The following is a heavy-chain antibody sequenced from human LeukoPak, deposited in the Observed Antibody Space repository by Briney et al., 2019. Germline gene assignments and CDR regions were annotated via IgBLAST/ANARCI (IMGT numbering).Heavy chain of an antibody. V-gene: IGHV4-59*06. Sequence: PSETLSLTCTVSGASISSYYWSWIRQHPGKGLEWIGYIYYSGSTYYNPSLETRVSLSVDTSKSQFSLKVSSVTAADTAVYYCARDFNSGYGPFDSWGQGTLVTVSS. CDR2: IYYSGST. D-gene: IGHD5-12*01. J-gene: IGHJ4*02. CDR3: ARDFNSGYGPFDS. CDR1: GASISSYY.